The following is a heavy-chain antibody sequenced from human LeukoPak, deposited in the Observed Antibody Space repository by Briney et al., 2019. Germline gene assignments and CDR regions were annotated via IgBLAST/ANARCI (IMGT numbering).Heavy chain of an antibody. CDR2: ISSDETNI. V-gene: IGHV3-30*18. CDR1: GFTFRNYG. CDR3: AKDPYRVVFATGNYLDP. Sequence: GGSLSLSCETSGFTFRNYGWHWFGQAPGKGRKWVAVISSDETNIRYGDSVRGRFTVSRDNAKNTVYLQMNSLGADDTAVYYCAKDPYRVVFATGNYLDPWGQGTLVTVSS. D-gene: IGHD2-15*01. J-gene: IGHJ5*02.